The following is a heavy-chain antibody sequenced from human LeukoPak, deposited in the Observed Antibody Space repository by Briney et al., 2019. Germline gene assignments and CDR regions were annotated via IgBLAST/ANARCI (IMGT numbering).Heavy chain of an antibody. Sequence: PSQTLSLTCAVSGGSISSGTHYWNWIRQHPGQGLEWIGHIYNTGSAYHNPSLMSRVSISIDTSENQSSLKLSSVTAADTAVYYCASTHCASPSCYSYYYSGLDVWGQGTTVIVSS. D-gene: IGHD2-2*01. J-gene: IGHJ6*02. CDR2: IYNTGSA. V-gene: IGHV4-31*11. CDR3: ASTHCASPSCYSYYYSGLDV. CDR1: GGSISSGTHY.